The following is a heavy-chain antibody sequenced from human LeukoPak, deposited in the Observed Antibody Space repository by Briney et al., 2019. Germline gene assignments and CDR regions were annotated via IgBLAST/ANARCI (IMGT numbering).Heavy chain of an antibody. D-gene: IGHD6-13*01. CDR3: VKSASTWYLFDY. V-gene: IGHV3-64*03. J-gene: IGHJ4*02. Sequence: PGGSPRLSCSASGFTFSGYAMHWVRQAPGKGLEYVSAIISNGESTYYSDSVKDRFTISRDNSKNTLYLQMSSLRPEDTAVYYCVKSASTWYLFDYWGQGTLVTVSS. CDR1: GFTFSGYA. CDR2: IISNGEST.